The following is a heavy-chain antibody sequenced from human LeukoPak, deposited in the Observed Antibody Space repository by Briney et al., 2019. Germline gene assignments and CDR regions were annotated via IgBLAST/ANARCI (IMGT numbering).Heavy chain of an antibody. CDR1: GGTFSSYA. CDR3: ASIAAMVRGVRTSDAFDI. CDR2: IIPIFGTA. V-gene: IGHV1-69*13. D-gene: IGHD3-10*01. J-gene: IGHJ3*02. Sequence: SVKVSCKASGGTFSSYAISWVRQAPGQGLEWMGGIIPIFGTANYAQKFQGRVTITADESTSTAYMELSSLRSEDTAVYYCASIAAMVRGVRTSDAFDIWGQGTMVTVSS.